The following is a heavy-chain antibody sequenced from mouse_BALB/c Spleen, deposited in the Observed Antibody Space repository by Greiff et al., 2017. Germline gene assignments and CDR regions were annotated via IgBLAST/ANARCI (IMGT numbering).Heavy chain of an antibody. J-gene: IGHJ2*01. Sequence: EVKVMESGGGLVQPGGSLKLSCAASGFTFSSYTMSWVRQTPEKRLEWVAYISNGGGSTYYPDTVKGRFTISRDNAKNTLYLQMSSLKSEDTAMYYCARRDYGSNHFDYWGQGTTLTVSS. D-gene: IGHD1-1*01. CDR1: GFTFSSYT. CDR2: ISNGGGST. CDR3: ARRDYGSNHFDY. V-gene: IGHV5-12-2*01.